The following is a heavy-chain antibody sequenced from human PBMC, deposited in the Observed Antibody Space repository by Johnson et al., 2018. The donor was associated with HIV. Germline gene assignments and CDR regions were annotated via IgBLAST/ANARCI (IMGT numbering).Heavy chain of an antibody. D-gene: IGHD3-9*01. CDR2: ISWNSRSI. CDR3: TYISDWSPGAFDI. J-gene: IGHJ3*02. V-gene: IGHV3-9*01. CDR1: GFTFDDYA. Sequence: VQLVESGGGLVQPGRSLRLSCVASGFTFDDYAMHWVRQGPGKGLEWVSGISWNSRSIGYADSVKGRLTISRDNSKNTLYLQMNSLRAEDTAVYYCTYISDWSPGAFDIWGQGTMVTVSS.